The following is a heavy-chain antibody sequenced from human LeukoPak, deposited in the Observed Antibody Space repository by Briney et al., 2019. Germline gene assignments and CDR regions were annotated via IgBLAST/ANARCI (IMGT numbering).Heavy chain of an antibody. V-gene: IGHV4-34*01. J-gene: IGHJ5*02. D-gene: IGHD2-15*01. CDR3: ASYCSGGSCYWFDP. Sequence: SETLSLTCAVYGGSFSGYYWSWIRQPPGKGLEWIGEISHSGSTNYNPSLKSRVTISVDTSKNQFSLKLSSVTAADTAVYYCASYCSGGSCYWFDPWGQGTLVTVSS. CDR1: GGSFSGYY. CDR2: ISHSGST.